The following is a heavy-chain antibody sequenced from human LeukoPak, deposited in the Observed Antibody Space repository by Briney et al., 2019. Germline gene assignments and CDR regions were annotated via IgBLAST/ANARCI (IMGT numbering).Heavy chain of an antibody. CDR2: INHSGST. CDR3: ARHPRYGSGNRWFDP. D-gene: IGHD3-10*01. CDR1: GGSFSGYY. Sequence: PSETLSLTCAVYGGSFSGYYWSWIRQPPGKGLEWIGEINHSGSTNYNPSLKSRVTISVDTSKNQFSLKLSSVTAADTAVYYCARHPRYGSGNRWFDPWGQGTLVTVSS. J-gene: IGHJ5*02. V-gene: IGHV4-34*01.